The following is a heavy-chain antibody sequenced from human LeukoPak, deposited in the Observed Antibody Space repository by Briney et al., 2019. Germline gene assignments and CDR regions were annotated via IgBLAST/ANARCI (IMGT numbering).Heavy chain of an antibody. CDR2: IYPGNADA. Sequence: GESLKISCKASGYSLINHWIGWVRQMPGKGLDWMGIIYPGNADATYSPSFQGQVTISADKSTTTVYLQWSSLKASDTATYYCARQGSYDNSGYSFDYWGQGTLVTVSS. CDR3: ARQGSYDNSGYSFDY. V-gene: IGHV5-51*01. J-gene: IGHJ4*02. D-gene: IGHD3-22*01. CDR1: GYSLINHW.